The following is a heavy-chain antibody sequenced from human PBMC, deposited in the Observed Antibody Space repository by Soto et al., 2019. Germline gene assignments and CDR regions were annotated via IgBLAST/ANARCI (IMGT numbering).Heavy chain of an antibody. J-gene: IGHJ3*02. V-gene: IGHV2-5*02. CDR2: IYWDDDR. D-gene: IGHD3-16*02. Sequence: QITLNESGPTLVKPTQTLTLTCTFSEFSLSTQGVGVVWIRQSPGTSLEWLALIYWDDDRRSSPSLVTRLTLTKDYVNNHVVRKMTNMDPVDTVTYVCAHIMITYRVVIRTDAFDIWGQGTMVTVSS. CDR1: EFSLSTQGVG. CDR3: AHIMITYRVVIRTDAFDI.